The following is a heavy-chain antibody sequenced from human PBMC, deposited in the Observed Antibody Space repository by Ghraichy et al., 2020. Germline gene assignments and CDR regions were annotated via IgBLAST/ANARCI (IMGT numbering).Heavy chain of an antibody. J-gene: IGHJ6*03. CDR3: TRGLEEIVYYYYYYMDV. CDR2: IRSKAYGGTT. V-gene: IGHV3-49*03. CDR1: GFTFGDYA. Sequence: GGSLRLSCTASGFTFGDYAMSWFRQAPGKGLEWVGFIRSKAYGGTTEYAASVKGRFTISRDDSKSIAYLQMNSLKTEDTAVYYCTRGLEEIVYYYYYYMDVWGKGTTVTVSS. D-gene: IGHD3-22*01.